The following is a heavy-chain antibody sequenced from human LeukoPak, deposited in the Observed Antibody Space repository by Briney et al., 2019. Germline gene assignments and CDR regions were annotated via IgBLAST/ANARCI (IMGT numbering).Heavy chain of an antibody. J-gene: IGHJ4*02. CDR1: GGSFSSHY. CDR2: IYYTGRA. Sequence: SETLSLTCTVSGGSFSSHYWSWIRQPPGKGLEWIGYIYYTGRANYNPSLESRVTISVDTSKNQFSLKVSSVTAADTAVYYCARVSGSNYRNYFDYWGQGTLVTVSS. CDR3: ARVSGSNYRNYFDY. D-gene: IGHD2-15*01. V-gene: IGHV4-59*11.